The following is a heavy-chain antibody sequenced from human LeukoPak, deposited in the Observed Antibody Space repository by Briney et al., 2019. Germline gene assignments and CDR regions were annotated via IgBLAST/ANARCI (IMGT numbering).Heavy chain of an antibody. V-gene: IGHV1-69*06. CDR1: GGTFISYA. Sequence: ASVKVSCKASGGTFISYAISWVRQAPGQGHEWMGGIIPIFGTANYAQKFQGRVTITADKSTSTAYMELSSLRSEDTAVYYCASNGLPPDYYYYYGMDVWGKGTTVTVSS. D-gene: IGHD4-17*01. CDR2: IIPIFGTA. CDR3: ASNGLPPDYYYYYGMDV. J-gene: IGHJ6*04.